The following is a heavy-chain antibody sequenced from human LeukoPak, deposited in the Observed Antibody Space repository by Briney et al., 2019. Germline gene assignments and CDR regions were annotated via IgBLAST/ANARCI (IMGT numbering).Heavy chain of an antibody. V-gene: IGHV5-51*01. CDR2: IYPGDSDT. CDR3: AREPYYDFWSGYGADY. D-gene: IGHD3-3*01. CDR1: GYSFTSYW. Sequence: GESLKISCKGSGYSFTSYWIGWVRQMPGKGLEWMGIIYPGDSDTRYSPSFQGQVTISADKSISTAYLQWSSLKASDTAMYYCAREPYYDFWSGYGADYWGQGTLVTVSS. J-gene: IGHJ4*02.